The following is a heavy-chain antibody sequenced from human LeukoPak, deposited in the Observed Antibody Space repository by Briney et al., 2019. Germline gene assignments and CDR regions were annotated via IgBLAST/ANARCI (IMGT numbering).Heavy chain of an antibody. CDR2: ISYDGSNK. CDR3: ARDYYYGMDV. V-gene: IGHV3-30-3*01. J-gene: IGHJ6*02. CDR1: GFTFSTYA. Sequence: GRSLRLSCAASGFTFSTYAMHWVRQAPGKGLEWVAVISYDGSNKDYADSVKGRFTISRDNAKNTLFLQMNSLRAEDTAVYYCARDYYYGMDVWGQGTTITVSS.